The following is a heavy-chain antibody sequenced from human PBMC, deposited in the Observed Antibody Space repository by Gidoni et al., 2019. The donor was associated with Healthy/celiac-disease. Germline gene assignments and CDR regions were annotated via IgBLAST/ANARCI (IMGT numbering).Heavy chain of an antibody. CDR3: AKDRLARGGAFDI. CDR1: GCTVSSYA. Sequence: EVQLLESGGGLVQPGGSLSLSCAASGCTVSSYAMSWVRQAPGKGLEWVSAISGSGGSTYYADAVKGRFTISRDNSKNTLYLQMNSLRAEDTAVYYCAKDRLARGGAFDIWGQGTMVTVSS. V-gene: IGHV3-23*01. D-gene: IGHD3-9*01. J-gene: IGHJ3*02. CDR2: ISGSGGST.